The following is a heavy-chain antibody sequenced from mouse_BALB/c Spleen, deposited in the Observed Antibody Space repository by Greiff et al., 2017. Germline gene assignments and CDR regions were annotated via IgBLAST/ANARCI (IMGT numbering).Heavy chain of an antibody. CDR3: ARGDIGYRSYAMDY. V-gene: IGHV5-6-3*01. D-gene: IGHD2-14*01. CDR2: INSNGGST. CDR1: GFTFSSYG. J-gene: IGHJ4*01. Sequence: EVQLVESGGGLVQPGGSLKLSCAASGFTFSSYGMSWVRQTPDKRLELVATINSNGGSTYYPDSVKGRFTISRDNAKNTLYLQMSSLKSEDTAMYYCARGDIGYRSYAMDYWGQGTSVTVSS.